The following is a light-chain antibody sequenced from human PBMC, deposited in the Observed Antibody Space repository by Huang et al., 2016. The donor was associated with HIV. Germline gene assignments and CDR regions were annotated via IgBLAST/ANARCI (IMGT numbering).Light chain of an antibody. CDR1: PTVSSN. V-gene: IGKV3-15*01. Sequence: ELVMTQSPAPLSVSPGPRATLSCRASPTVSSNFAWYQHKPGQAPRLLIYAASTRATDIPARFRGSGSGTEVTLTISSLQSEDFAVYYCQHYRVWPPVCTFGQGTKLEIK. CDR2: AAS. CDR3: QHYRVWPPVCT. J-gene: IGKJ2*02.